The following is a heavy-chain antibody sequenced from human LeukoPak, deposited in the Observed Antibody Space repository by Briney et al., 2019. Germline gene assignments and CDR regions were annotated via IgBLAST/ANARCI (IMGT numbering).Heavy chain of an antibody. J-gene: IGHJ6*03. CDR2: IYYSGST. V-gene: IGHV4-59*01. Sequence: SETVSLTCTVSGGSISSYYWSWIRQPPGKGLEWIGYIYYSGSTNYNPSLKSRVTISVDTSKNQFSLKLSSVTAADTAVYYCARGVYDSSRDYYYYYYMDVWGKGTTVTVSS. CDR1: GGSISSYY. CDR3: ARGVYDSSRDYYYYYYMDV. D-gene: IGHD3-22*01.